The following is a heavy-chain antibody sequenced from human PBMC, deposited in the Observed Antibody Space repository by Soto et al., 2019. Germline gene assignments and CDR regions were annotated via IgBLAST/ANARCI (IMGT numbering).Heavy chain of an antibody. J-gene: IGHJ4*02. CDR3: ARHYRYCSSTRCYIDY. V-gene: IGHV5-51*01. D-gene: IGHD2-2*02. CDR1: GDNFTRSW. CDR2: IYPADSDT. Sequence: GESLKISCKGSGDNFTRSWIGWVRQMPGKGLEWMGIIYPADSDTRYSPSFQGQVTISADKSISTAYLQWNSLKASDTAMYYCARHYRYCSSTRCYIDYWGQGTLVTVSS.